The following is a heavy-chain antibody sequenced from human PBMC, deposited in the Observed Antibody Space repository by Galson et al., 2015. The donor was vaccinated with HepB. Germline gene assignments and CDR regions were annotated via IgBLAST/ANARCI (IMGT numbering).Heavy chain of an antibody. D-gene: IGHD3-3*01. Sequence: SETLSLTCTVSGGSISSSSYYWGWIRQPPGKGLEWIGSIYYSGSTYYNPSLKSRVTISVDTSKNQFSLKLSSVTAADTAVYYCARQMGVGMEWSYFDYWGQGTLVTVSS. V-gene: IGHV4-39*01. J-gene: IGHJ4*02. CDR3: ARQMGVGMEWSYFDY. CDR2: IYYSGST. CDR1: GGSISSSSYY.